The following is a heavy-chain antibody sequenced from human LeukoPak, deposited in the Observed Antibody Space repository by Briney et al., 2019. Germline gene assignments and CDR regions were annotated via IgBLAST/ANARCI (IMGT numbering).Heavy chain of an antibody. CDR1: GYTFTSYY. V-gene: IGHV1-46*01. Sequence: ASVKVSCKASGYTFTSYYMHWVRQAPGQGLEWMGLNNPTGGSTGYAQKFQGRVTMTRDMSTSTDYMELSSLRSEDTAIYYCARDNSVGDNAWWFDPWGQGTLVAASS. CDR3: ARDNSVGDNAWWFDP. CDR2: NNPTGGST. J-gene: IGHJ5*02. D-gene: IGHD1-26*01.